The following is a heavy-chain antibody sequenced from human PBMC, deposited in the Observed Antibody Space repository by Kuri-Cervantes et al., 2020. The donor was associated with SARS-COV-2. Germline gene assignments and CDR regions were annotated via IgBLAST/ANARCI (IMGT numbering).Heavy chain of an antibody. Sequence: ASVKVSCKASGYTFISYGISWVRQAPGQGLEWMGWISAYNTHTKYAQRVQGRVTMTTDTTTSTAYMELRGLRSDDTAVYYCARSPRDWGQGTLVTVSS. CDR3: ARSPRD. J-gene: IGHJ4*02. CDR2: ISAYNTHT. V-gene: IGHV1-18*01. CDR1: GYTFISYG.